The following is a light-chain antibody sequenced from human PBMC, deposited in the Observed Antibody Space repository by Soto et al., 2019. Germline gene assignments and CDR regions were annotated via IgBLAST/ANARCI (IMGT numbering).Light chain of an antibody. Sequence: EIAMPQSPATLSVSPGERATLSCRASQSISTELAWYQQIPGQPPRLLIYSASTRATGVPARFTGSGSGSEFTLTLSGLQSEDFAIYYCQRGHNRPLTFGQGTRLEI. CDR1: QSISTE. V-gene: IGKV3-15*01. CDR3: QRGHNRPLT. J-gene: IGKJ2*01. CDR2: SAS.